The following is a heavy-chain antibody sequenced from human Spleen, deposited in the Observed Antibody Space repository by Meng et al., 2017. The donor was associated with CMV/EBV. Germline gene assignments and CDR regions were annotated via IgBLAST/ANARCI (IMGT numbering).Heavy chain of an antibody. J-gene: IGHJ4*02. V-gene: IGHV3-33*06. Sequence: GGSLRLSCAASAFTFSSYGIHWVRQAPGKGLEWVTVTYYDGINKYYGDSVKGRFNISRDNSKNTVYLQMHSLGAEDTAVYYCAKDGRGGTWGYFDNWGQGTLVTVSS. D-gene: IGHD2-15*01. CDR1: AFTFSSYG. CDR2: TYYDGINK. CDR3: AKDGRGGTWGYFDN.